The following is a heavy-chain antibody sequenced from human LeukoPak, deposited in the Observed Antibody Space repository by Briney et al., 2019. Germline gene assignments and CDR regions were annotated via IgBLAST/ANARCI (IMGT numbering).Heavy chain of an antibody. D-gene: IGHD4-17*01. Sequence: SETLSLACAVYGRSFSGYYWSWIRQPPGKGLEWIGEINHSGGTNYNPSLKSRVTISVDTSKNQFSLKLSSVTAADTAVYYCAYRDYGDYADAFDIWGQGTMVTVSS. V-gene: IGHV4-34*01. CDR1: GRSFSGYY. CDR3: AYRDYGDYADAFDI. J-gene: IGHJ3*02. CDR2: INHSGGT.